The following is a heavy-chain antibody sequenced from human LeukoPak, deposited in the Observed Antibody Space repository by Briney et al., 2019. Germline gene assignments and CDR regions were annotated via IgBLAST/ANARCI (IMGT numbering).Heavy chain of an antibody. CDR2: MYYRGSS. Sequence: MPSETLSLTCTASGCSVSSGSYYWSWVRQSPGKGLEWIGCMYYRGSSNYNPSLKSRVTILVDTSKNQFSLKLSSVTAADTAVYYCARGGIQLPDYWGQGILVTVSS. D-gene: IGHD5-18*01. V-gene: IGHV4-61*01. CDR1: GCSVSSGSYY. J-gene: IGHJ4*02. CDR3: ARGGIQLPDY.